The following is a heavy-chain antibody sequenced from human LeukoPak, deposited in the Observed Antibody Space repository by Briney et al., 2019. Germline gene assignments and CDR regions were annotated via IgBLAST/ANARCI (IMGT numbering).Heavy chain of an antibody. CDR2: MNPNSGNT. J-gene: IGHJ6*02. Sequence: GASVKVSCKASGYTFTSYDINWVRQATGQGLEWMGWMNPNSGNTGYAQKFQGRVTMTRNTSISTAYMELSSLRSEDTAVYYCARRLTYYYDSSGYPPPTWYYGMDVWGQGTTVTVSS. D-gene: IGHD3-22*01. CDR3: ARRLTYYYDSSGYPPPTWYYGMDV. V-gene: IGHV1-8*01. CDR1: GYTFTSYD.